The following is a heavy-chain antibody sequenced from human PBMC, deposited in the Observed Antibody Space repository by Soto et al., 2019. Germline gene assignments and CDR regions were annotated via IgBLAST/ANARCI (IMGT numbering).Heavy chain of an antibody. CDR1: GYTFTSYG. CDR3: ARAGGEPPRPYYHYAMDV. Sequence: ASVKVSFKASGYTFTSYGISWVRQAPGQGLEWMGWISAYNGNTNYAQKLQGRVTMTTDTSTSTAYMELRSLRSDDTAVYYCARAGGEPPRPYYHYAMDVWGQATTVTVSS. D-gene: IGHD3-10*01. J-gene: IGHJ6*02. V-gene: IGHV1-18*01. CDR2: ISAYNGNT.